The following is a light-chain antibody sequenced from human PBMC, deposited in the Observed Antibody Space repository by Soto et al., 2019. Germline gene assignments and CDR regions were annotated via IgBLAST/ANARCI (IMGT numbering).Light chain of an antibody. CDR1: QNVNRNY. CDR2: GAS. Sequence: EIVLTQSPGTLSLSPGERATLSCRASQNVNRNYVAWYQHKPGQAPRLLIYGASNRATGIPDRFSGGGSGTDFTLTISRLEPEDFALDYCQQYSDLPLTSGGGTKVEI. J-gene: IGKJ4*01. V-gene: IGKV3-20*01. CDR3: QQYSDLPLT.